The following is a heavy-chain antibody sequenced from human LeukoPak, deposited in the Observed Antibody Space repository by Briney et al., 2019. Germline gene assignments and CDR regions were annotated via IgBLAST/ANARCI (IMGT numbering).Heavy chain of an antibody. Sequence: PGRSLRLSRAASGFTFSSYAMSWVRQAPGKGLEWVSAISGSGGSTYYADSVKGRFTISRDNSKNTLYLQMNSLRAEDTAVYYCARHRPQHGGTYFDYWGQGTLVTVSS. V-gene: IGHV3-23*01. CDR2: ISGSGGST. J-gene: IGHJ4*02. D-gene: IGHD3-16*01. CDR3: ARHRPQHGGTYFDY. CDR1: GFTFSSYA.